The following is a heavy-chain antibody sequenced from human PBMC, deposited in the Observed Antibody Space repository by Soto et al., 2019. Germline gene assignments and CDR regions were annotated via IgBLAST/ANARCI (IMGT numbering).Heavy chain of an antibody. CDR2: IYYSGST. CDR3: ARDRSRRTNYYYGMDV. J-gene: IGHJ6*02. V-gene: IGHV4-31*01. Sequence: SETLSLTCTVSGGSISSGGYYWSWIRQHPGKGLEWIGYIYYSGSTYYNPSLKSQVTISVDTSKNQFSLKLSSVTAADTAVYYCARDRSRRTNYYYGMDVWGQGTTVTVSS. CDR1: GGSISSGGYY.